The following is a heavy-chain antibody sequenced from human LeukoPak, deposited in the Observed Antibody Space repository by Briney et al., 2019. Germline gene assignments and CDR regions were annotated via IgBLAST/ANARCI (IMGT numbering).Heavy chain of an antibody. V-gene: IGHV3-48*03. CDR1: GFTFSSYE. CDR3: ARESYNWNALGENGAFDI. D-gene: IGHD1-20*01. Sequence: GGSLRLSCAASGFTFSSYEMNWVRQAPGKGLERVSYISSSGSTIYYADSVKGRFTISRDNAKNSLYLQMNSLRAEDTAVYYCARESYNWNALGENGAFDIWGQGTMVTVSS. CDR2: ISSSGSTI. J-gene: IGHJ3*02.